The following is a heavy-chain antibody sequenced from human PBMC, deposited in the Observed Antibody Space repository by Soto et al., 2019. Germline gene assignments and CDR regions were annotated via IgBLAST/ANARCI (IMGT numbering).Heavy chain of an antibody. J-gene: IGHJ5*02. V-gene: IGHV1-69*12. Sequence: QVQLVQSGAEVKKPGSSVNVSCKTSGATFGNTAVTWVRQAPGQGLEWMEGIVPMFGTANYAQKFQGRVTITADESTNTAYMELSSRRSDDTAVYYCARDGDPGYAFWSGPLGGGRFDPWGQGTLVTVSS. CDR3: ARDGDPGYAFWSGPLGGGRFDP. CDR2: IVPMFGTA. CDR1: GATFGNTA. D-gene: IGHD3-3*01.